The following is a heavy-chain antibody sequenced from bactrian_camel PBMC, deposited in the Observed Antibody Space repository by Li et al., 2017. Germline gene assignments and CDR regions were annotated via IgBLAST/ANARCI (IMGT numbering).Heavy chain of an antibody. V-gene: IGHV3S53*01. J-gene: IGHJ4*01. CDR1: GFASNRCG. Sequence: VQLVESGGGSVQAGGSLRLSCLAPGFASNRCGINWYRQGAGKQREWVSSITAIGTTNYADSVKGRFTITHDNTKNTHFLEMSNLQPEDSAVYYCAAVSTGPCLSVISRGSPQRGDFQFWGQGTQVTVS. CDR2: ITAIGTT. CDR3: AAVSTGPCLSVISRGSPQRGDFQF. D-gene: IGHD7*01.